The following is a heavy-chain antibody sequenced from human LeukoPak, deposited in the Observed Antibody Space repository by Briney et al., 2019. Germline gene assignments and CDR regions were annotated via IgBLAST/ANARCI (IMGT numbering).Heavy chain of an antibody. CDR3: ARTGLYYYDSSGYSLFDY. D-gene: IGHD3-22*01. CDR1: GFTFSSYW. J-gene: IGHJ4*02. CDR2: IKQDGSEK. Sequence: GGSLRLSCAASGFTFSSYWMSWVRQAPGKGLEWVANIKQDGSEKYYVDSVKGRFTIYRDNAKNSLYLQMNSLRAEDTAVYYCARTGLYYYDSSGYSLFDYWGQGTLVTVSS. V-gene: IGHV3-7*03.